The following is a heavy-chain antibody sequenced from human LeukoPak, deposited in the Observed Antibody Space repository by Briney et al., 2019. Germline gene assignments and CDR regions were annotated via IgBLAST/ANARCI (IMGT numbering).Heavy chain of an antibody. CDR3: TTAGILTYYDFWSGYWRFDY. CDR1: GFTFSNAW. Sequence: GGSLRLSCAASGFTFSNAWMSWVRQAPGKGLEWVGRIKSKTDGGTTDYAAPVKGRFTISRDDSKNTLYLQMNSLTTEDTAAYYCTTAGILTYYDFWSGYWRFDYWGQGTLVTVSS. V-gene: IGHV3-15*01. J-gene: IGHJ4*02. D-gene: IGHD3-3*01. CDR2: IKSKTDGGTT.